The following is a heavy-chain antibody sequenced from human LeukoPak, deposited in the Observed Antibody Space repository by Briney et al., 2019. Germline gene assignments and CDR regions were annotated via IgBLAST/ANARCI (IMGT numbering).Heavy chain of an antibody. D-gene: IGHD6-19*01. CDR3: AREGEVAVFDAFDL. J-gene: IGHJ3*01. V-gene: IGHV3-48*03. Sequence: GGSLRLSCAASGFIFSGYEMNWVRQAPGKGLEWVSYISGSGSAIYYTDSVKGRFTISRDNAKNSLYLQMNSLRAEDTAVYYCAREGEVAVFDAFDLWGQGTVVTVSS. CDR1: GFIFSGYE. CDR2: ISGSGSAI.